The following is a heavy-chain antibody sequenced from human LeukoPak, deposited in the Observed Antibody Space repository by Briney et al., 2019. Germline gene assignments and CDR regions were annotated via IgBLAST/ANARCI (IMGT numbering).Heavy chain of an antibody. J-gene: IGHJ4*02. Sequence: ASVKVSCKASAYTFTGYFIHWVRQAPGQGLEWMGWINPDSGGTFYAQKFQGRVTMTRDTSISTAYMELSRLRSDDSAVYFCARVRSIAAAVREFDYWGQGTLVTVSS. CDR3: ARVRSIAAAVREFDY. V-gene: IGHV1-2*02. CDR1: AYTFTGYF. CDR2: INPDSGGT. D-gene: IGHD6-13*01.